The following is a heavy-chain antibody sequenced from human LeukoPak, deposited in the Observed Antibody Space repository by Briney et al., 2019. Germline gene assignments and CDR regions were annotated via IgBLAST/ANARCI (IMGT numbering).Heavy chain of an antibody. CDR2: ISSRSSDI. CDR3: ARSPRGYYFYMDV. J-gene: IGHJ6*03. D-gene: IGHD3-10*01. V-gene: IGHV3-21*04. Sequence: GGSLRLSCAASGFTFNIYTMNWVRQAPGKGLEWVSSISSRSSDIHYADSVKGRFTISRDNAKNSLYLQMNSLRAEDTAVYYCARSPRGYYFYMDVWGKGTTVTVSS. CDR1: GFTFNIYT.